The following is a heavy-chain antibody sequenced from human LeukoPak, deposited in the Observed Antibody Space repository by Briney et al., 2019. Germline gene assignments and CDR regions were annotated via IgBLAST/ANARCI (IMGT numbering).Heavy chain of an antibody. J-gene: IGHJ4*02. Sequence: GGSLRLSCAASGFTFSSHSMNWVGQAPGKGLEWVSYISSSSSTIYYADSVKGRFTISRDNAKNSLYLQMNSLRAEDTAVYYCARGAYYYEDWGQGTLVTVSS. CDR1: GFTFSSHS. CDR3: ARGAYYYED. D-gene: IGHD3-22*01. V-gene: IGHV3-48*01. CDR2: ISSSSSTI.